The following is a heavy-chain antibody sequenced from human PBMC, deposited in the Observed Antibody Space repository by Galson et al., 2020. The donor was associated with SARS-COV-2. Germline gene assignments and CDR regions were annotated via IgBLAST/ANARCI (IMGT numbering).Heavy chain of an antibody. CDR2: IYTSGST. J-gene: IGHJ5*02. Sequence: SETLSLTCTVSGGSISSGSYYWSWIRQPAGKGLEWIGRIYTSGSTNYNPSLKSRVTISVDTSKNQFSLKLISVTDADTAVYYCARADWLKFDPWGQGTLVTVSS. CDR1: GGSISSGSYY. CDR3: ARADWLKFDP. D-gene: IGHD3-9*01. V-gene: IGHV4-61*02.